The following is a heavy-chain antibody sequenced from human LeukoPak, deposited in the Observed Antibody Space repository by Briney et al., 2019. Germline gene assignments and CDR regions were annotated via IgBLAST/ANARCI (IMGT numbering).Heavy chain of an antibody. CDR2: INHSGST. Sequence: SETLSLTCAVYGGSFSTYYWSWLRQPPGKGLEWIGEINHSGSTNYNPSLKSRVTISVDTSKNQFSLKLSSVTAADTAVYYCARGLGVANYYYYGMDVWGQGTTVTVSS. CDR1: GGSFSTYY. J-gene: IGHJ6*02. CDR3: ARGLGVANYYYYGMDV. D-gene: IGHD3-3*01. V-gene: IGHV4-34*01.